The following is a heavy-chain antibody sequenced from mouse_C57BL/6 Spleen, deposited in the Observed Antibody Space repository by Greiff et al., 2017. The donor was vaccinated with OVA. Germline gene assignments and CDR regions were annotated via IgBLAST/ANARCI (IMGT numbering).Heavy chain of an antibody. D-gene: IGHD3-2*02. CDR2: ISYDGSN. Sequence: ESGPGLVKPSQSLSLTCSVTGYSITSGYYWNWIRQFPENKLEWMGYISYDGSNNYNPSLKNRISITRDTSKNQFFLKLNSVTTEDTATYYCARDGDSSGTWFAYWGQGTLVTVSA. CDR3: ARDGDSSGTWFAY. V-gene: IGHV3-6*01. CDR1: GYSITSGYY. J-gene: IGHJ3*01.